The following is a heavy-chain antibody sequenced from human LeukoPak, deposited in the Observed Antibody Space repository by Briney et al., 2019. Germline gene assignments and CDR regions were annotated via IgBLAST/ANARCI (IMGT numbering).Heavy chain of an antibody. V-gene: IGHV3-33*06. CDR1: GFTFSNYG. J-gene: IGHJ3*02. D-gene: IGHD1/OR15-1a*01. CDR2: IWYGENNK. Sequence: GGSLRLSCAASGFTFSNYGMHWVRQAPGKGLEWVAVIWYGENNKYYADSVKGRFTISRDNSKNTLYLQMNSLRVDDTAVYYCAKVATPNTLDAFDIWGQGTMVTVSS. CDR3: AKVATPNTLDAFDI.